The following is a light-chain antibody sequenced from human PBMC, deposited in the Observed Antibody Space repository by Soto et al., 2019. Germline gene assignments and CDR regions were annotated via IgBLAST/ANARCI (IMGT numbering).Light chain of an antibody. V-gene: IGLV1-40*01. J-gene: IGLJ1*01. CDR3: QSYDSSLSGYV. CDR2: GNS. CDR1: SSNIGAGYD. Sequence: QSVLTQPPSVSGAPGQRVTISCTGSSSNIGAGYDVQWYQQLPGTAPKLLIYGNSNRPSGVPDRFSGSKSGTSASLAITGLQAEDEADDYCQSYDSSLSGYVFGTGTKLTVL.